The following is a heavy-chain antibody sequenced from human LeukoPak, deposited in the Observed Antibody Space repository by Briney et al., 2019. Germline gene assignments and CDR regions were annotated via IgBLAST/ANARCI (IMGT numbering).Heavy chain of an antibody. CDR1: GYTFIGYY. Sequence: GASVKFSCKASGYTFIGYYMHWVRQAPGQGLEWMGRINGNSGGTNYAQRFQGRVTMTRDTSISTAYMELSRLRSDDTAVYYCARTSFGDYAYDYWGQGTLVTVSS. J-gene: IGHJ4*02. D-gene: IGHD4-17*01. V-gene: IGHV1-2*06. CDR2: INGNSGGT. CDR3: ARTSFGDYAYDY.